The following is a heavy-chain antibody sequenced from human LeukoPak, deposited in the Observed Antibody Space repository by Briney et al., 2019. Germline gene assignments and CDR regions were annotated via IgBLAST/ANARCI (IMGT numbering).Heavy chain of an antibody. V-gene: IGHV3-53*01. CDR2: IYSGGST. CDR3: ARASSHCSSTSCYIGY. CDR1: GFTVSSNY. J-gene: IGHJ4*02. D-gene: IGHD2-2*01. Sequence: GGSLRLSCAASGFTVSSNYMSWVRQAPGKGLEWVSVIYSGGSTYYADSVKGRFTISRDNSKNTLYLQMNSLRAEDAAVYYCARASSHCSSTSCYIGYWGQGTLVTVSS.